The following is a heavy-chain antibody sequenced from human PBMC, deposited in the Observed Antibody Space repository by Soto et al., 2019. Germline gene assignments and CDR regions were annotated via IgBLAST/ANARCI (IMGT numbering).Heavy chain of an antibody. CDR3: ARSLPLRGAYDY. CDR2: IYYSGST. V-gene: IGHV4-31*03. J-gene: IGHJ4*02. Sequence: SEPLSLTCTVSGGSISSGGYYWSWIRQHPGKGLEWIGYIYYSGSTYYNPSLKSRVTISVDTSKNQFSLKLSSVTAADTAVYYCARSLPLRGAYDYWGQGTLVTVSS. CDR1: GGSISSGGYY. D-gene: IGHD3-10*01.